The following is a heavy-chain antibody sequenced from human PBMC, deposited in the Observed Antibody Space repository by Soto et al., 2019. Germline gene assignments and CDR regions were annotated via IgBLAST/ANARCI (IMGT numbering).Heavy chain of an antibody. Sequence: GGSLRLSCAASGFTFSSYSMNWVRQAPGKGLEWVSYISSSSSTIYYADSVKGRFTISRDNAKNSLYLQMNSLRAEDTAVYYCASIDFWSGIQSDYWGQGTLVTVSS. CDR3: ASIDFWSGIQSDY. D-gene: IGHD3-3*01. V-gene: IGHV3-48*01. J-gene: IGHJ4*02. CDR2: ISSSSSTI. CDR1: GFTFSSYS.